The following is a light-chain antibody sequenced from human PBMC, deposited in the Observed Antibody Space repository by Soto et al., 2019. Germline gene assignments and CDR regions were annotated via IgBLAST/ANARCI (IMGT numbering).Light chain of an antibody. Sequence: EIVMTQSPATLSLSPGERATLSCRASLSVSSDLAWYRQKPGQAPRLLIYRAFTRATGIPARFSGSRFGTDFTLTISSLQSEDFAVYYCQQYNNWPLTFGGGTKVEIK. J-gene: IGKJ4*01. CDR1: LSVSSD. CDR2: RAF. CDR3: QQYNNWPLT. V-gene: IGKV3-15*01.